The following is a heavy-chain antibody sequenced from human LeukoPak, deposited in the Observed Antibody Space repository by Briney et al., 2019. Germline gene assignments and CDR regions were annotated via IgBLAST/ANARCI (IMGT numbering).Heavy chain of an antibody. CDR3: TRRRPGGSQRDY. CDR1: GFTFSSYS. Sequence: GGSLRLSCVASGFTFSSYSTNWVRQAPGKGLEWVSSISRAGDYSYSEDSVKGRFTISRDNAKDSLYLQLNSLRAEDTAVYYCTRRRPGGSQRDYWGQGTLVTVSS. J-gene: IGHJ4*02. CDR2: ISRAGDYS. D-gene: IGHD1-26*01. V-gene: IGHV3-21*04.